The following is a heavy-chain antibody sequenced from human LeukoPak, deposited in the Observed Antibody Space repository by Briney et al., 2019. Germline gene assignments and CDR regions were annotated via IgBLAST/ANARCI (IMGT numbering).Heavy chain of an antibody. CDR1: GGTFSSYA. D-gene: IGHD3-3*01. CDR2: IIPIFGTA. CDR3: AREDDFWSGVFDY. V-gene: IGHV1-69*01. J-gene: IGHJ4*02. Sequence: ASVKVSCKASGGTFSSYAISWVRQAPGQGLEWMGGIIPIFGTANYAQKFQGRATITADESTSTAYMELSSLRSEDTAVYYCAREDDFWSGVFDYWGQGTLVTVSS.